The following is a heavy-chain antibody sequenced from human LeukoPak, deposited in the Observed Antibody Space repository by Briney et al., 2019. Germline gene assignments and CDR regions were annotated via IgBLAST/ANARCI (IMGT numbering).Heavy chain of an antibody. J-gene: IGHJ4*02. D-gene: IGHD6-13*01. CDR3: ARGPSIAAAGTYLYYFDY. CDR1: GGSTSSYY. Sequence: ASETLSLTCTVSGGSTSSYYWSWIRQPAGKGLEWIGRIYTSGSTNYNPSLKSRVTMSVDTSKNQFSLKLSSVTAADTAVYYCARGPSIAAAGTYLYYFDYWGQGTLVTVSS. V-gene: IGHV4-4*07. CDR2: IYTSGST.